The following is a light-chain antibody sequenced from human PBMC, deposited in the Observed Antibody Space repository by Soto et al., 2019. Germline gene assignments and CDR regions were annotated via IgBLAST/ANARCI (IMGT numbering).Light chain of an antibody. V-gene: IGKV3-15*01. J-gene: IGKJ1*01. CDR2: GAS. CDR1: PSVSTN. CDR3: QQYNNWSSWT. Sequence: EIVMTQSPATLSVSPGERATLSCRASPSVSTNLAWYQQKPGQAPRLLIYGASTRATGIPTRFSGSGSGTEFTLTISSLQSEDFAVYYCQQYNNWSSWTFGQGTKVDIK.